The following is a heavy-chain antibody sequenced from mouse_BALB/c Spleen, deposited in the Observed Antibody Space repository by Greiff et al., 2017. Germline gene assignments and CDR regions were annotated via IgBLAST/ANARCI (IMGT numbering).Heavy chain of an antibody. D-gene: IGHD2-1*01. CDR3: ARTGIYYGNSYAMDY. Sequence: QVQLKESGPGLVQPSQSLSITCTVSGFSLTSYGVHWVRQSPGKGLEWLGVIWSGGSTDYNAAFISRLSISKDNSKSQVFFKMNSLQANDTAIYYCARTGIYYGNSYAMDYWGQGTSVTVSS. CDR2: IWSGGST. V-gene: IGHV2-2*02. J-gene: IGHJ4*01. CDR1: GFSLTSYG.